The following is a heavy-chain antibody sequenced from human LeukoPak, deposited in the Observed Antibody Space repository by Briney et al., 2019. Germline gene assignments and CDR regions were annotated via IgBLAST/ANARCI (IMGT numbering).Heavy chain of an antibody. CDR3: AKEGRAYSSSWPYYFDY. J-gene: IGHJ4*02. CDR2: ISYDGSNK. CDR1: GFTFSSYG. D-gene: IGHD6-13*01. Sequence: PGRSLRLSCAASGFTFSSYGMHWVRQAPGKGLEWVAVISYDGSNKYYADSVKGRFTISRDNSKNTLYLQMNSLRAEDTAVYYCAKEGRAYSSSWPYYFDYWGQGTLVTVSS. V-gene: IGHV3-30*18.